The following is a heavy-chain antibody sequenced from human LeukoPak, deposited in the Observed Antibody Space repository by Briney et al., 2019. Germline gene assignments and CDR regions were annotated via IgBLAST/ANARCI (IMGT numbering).Heavy chain of an antibody. CDR2: IIPILGIA. V-gene: IGHV1-69*04. D-gene: IGHD1-1*01. Sequence: SVKVSCKASGGTFSSYAISWVRQAPGQGLEWMGRIIPILGIANYAQKLQGRVTITADKSTSTAYMELSSLRYEDTAVYYCARDNDWTDLGAHYYFDYWGQGTLVTVSS. CDR1: GGTFSSYA. J-gene: IGHJ4*02. CDR3: ARDNDWTDLGAHYYFDY.